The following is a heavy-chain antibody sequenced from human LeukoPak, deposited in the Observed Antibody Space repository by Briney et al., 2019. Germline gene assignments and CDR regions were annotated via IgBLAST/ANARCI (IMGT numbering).Heavy chain of an antibody. J-gene: IGHJ4*02. CDR1: GFSFSDYW. Sequence: PGGSLRLSCAASGFSFSDYWMHWVRQAPGKGLVWVSRISNDGSHTLYADSVRGRFTISRDNAKNTLFLQMNSLRAEDAAVYYCARAVTGLDDYWGQGTLVTVSS. D-gene: IGHD6-19*01. CDR3: ARAVTGLDDY. V-gene: IGHV3-74*01. CDR2: ISNDGSHT.